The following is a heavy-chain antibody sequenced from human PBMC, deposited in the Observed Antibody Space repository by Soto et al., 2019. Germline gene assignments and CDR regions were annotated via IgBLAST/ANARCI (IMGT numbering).Heavy chain of an antibody. CDR3: ARDEYYASGSYS. Sequence: QLQLQESGPGLVKPSETLSLTCTVSGGSISSINDYWGWISQPPGKGLEWIGSIYYSGSSYYNPSLKSRVTISVDTSKNQFSLKLISVTAADTAVYYCARDEYYASGSYSWGQGTLVTVSS. CDR1: GGSISSINDY. J-gene: IGHJ5*02. V-gene: IGHV4-39*02. CDR2: IYYSGSS. D-gene: IGHD3-10*01.